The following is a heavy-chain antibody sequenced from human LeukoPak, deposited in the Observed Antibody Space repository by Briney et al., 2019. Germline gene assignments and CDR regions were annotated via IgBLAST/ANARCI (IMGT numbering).Heavy chain of an antibody. Sequence: GGSLRLSCAASGFTFSDYYMSWIRQAPGKGLEWVSYISGGSTTIYYADSVKSRFTISRDNTKNSLYLQMNSLRAEDTAVYYCARDLTTASDHWGQGTLVTVS. D-gene: IGHD4-17*01. CDR1: GFTFSDYY. CDR2: ISGGSTTI. J-gene: IGHJ4*02. V-gene: IGHV3-11*04. CDR3: ARDLTTASDH.